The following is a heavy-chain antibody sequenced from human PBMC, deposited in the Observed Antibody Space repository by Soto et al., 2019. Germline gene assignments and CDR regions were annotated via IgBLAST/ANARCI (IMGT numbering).Heavy chain of an antibody. Sequence: PETLSLTCAVSGGSIRSSNWWSWVRQPPGKGLEWIGEIYHSGSTNYNPSLKSRVTISVDKSKNQFSLKLSSVTAADTAVYYCARAHSTGGFDPWGQGTLVTVS. V-gene: IGHV4-4*03. CDR1: GGSIRSSNW. CDR3: ARAHSTGGFDP. CDR2: IYHSGST. D-gene: IGHD3-10*01. J-gene: IGHJ5*02.